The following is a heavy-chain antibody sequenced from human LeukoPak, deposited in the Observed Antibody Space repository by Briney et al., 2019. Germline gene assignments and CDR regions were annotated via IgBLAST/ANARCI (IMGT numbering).Heavy chain of an antibody. Sequence: PGGSLRLSCAASGFTFSSYAMSWVRQAPGKGLDWVSAISGSGGSTYYADSVKGRFTISRDNSKNTLYLQMNSLRAEDTAVYYCARNVLRFVEWSSGEDYWGQGTLVTVSS. V-gene: IGHV3-23*01. D-gene: IGHD3-3*01. CDR3: ARNVLRFVEWSSGEDY. CDR2: ISGSGGST. J-gene: IGHJ4*02. CDR1: GFTFSSYA.